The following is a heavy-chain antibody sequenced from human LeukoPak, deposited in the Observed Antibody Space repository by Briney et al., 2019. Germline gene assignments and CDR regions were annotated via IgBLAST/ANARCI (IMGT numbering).Heavy chain of an antibody. V-gene: IGHV4-39*07. J-gene: IGHJ3*02. CDR1: GGSISSRSYY. CDR2: LYYSGST. CDR3: ARRSRFIAAAAVLVAFDI. Sequence: SETLSLTCSVSGGSISSRSYYWGWIRQSPGKGLEWIGTLYYSGSTHYNPSLKSRVTISVDTSKNQLSLKLSSVTAADTAVYYCARRSRFIAAAAVLVAFDIWGQGTMVTVSS. D-gene: IGHD6-13*01.